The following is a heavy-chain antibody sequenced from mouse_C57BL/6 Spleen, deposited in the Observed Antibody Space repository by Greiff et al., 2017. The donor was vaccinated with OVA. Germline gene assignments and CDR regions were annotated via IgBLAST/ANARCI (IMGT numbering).Heavy chain of an antibody. CDR2: IHPNSGST. Sequence: QVQLQQPGAELVKPGASVKLSCKASGYTFTSYWMHWVKQRPGQGLEWIGMIHPNSGSTNYNEKFKSKATLTVDKSSSTAYMQLSSLTSEDSAVYYCARSSADTDDGSAWFAYWGQGTLVTVSA. J-gene: IGHJ3*01. CDR1: GYTFTSYW. CDR3: ARSSADTDDGSAWFAY. D-gene: IGHD2-3*01. V-gene: IGHV1-64*01.